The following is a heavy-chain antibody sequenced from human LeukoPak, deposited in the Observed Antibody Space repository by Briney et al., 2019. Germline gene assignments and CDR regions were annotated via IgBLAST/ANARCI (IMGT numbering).Heavy chain of an antibody. V-gene: IGHV1-46*01. Sequence: GASVKVSCKASGYTFTSYYMHWVRQAPGQGLEWMGIINPSGGSTSYAQKFQGRVTMTRDMSTSTVYMELSSLRSEDTAVYYCARSLRSQDDFDHWGQGTLVTVSS. CDR1: GYTFTSYY. CDR3: ARSLRSQDDFDH. J-gene: IGHJ4*02. CDR2: INPSGGST.